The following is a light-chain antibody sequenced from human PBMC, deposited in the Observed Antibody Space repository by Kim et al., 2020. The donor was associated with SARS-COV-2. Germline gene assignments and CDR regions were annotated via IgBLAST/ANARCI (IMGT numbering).Light chain of an antibody. V-gene: IGLV1-51*01. CDR1: RSNIGSNR. Sequence: QSVLTQPPSVSAAPGHKVTISCSGSRSNIGSNRVSWYQQFPRTAPRLITYDNDKRPSGIPDRFSGSKSGTSATLGITGLRTGDEADYYCATWDSSLSVGVFGGGTQLTVL. CDR3: ATWDSSLSVGV. CDR2: DND. J-gene: IGLJ3*02.